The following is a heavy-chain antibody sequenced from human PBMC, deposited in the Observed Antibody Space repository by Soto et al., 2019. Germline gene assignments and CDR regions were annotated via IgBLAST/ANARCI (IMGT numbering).Heavy chain of an antibody. Sequence: PGVSLRLSCAASGFTFSSYWMSWVRQAPGKGLEWVANIKQDGSEKYYVDSVKGRFTISRDNAKNSLYLQMNSLRAEDTAVYYCAKDGFNGSGSYYNVFNWFDTWGQGTLVNVSS. D-gene: IGHD3-10*01. CDR2: IKQDGSEK. CDR3: AKDGFNGSGSYYNVFNWFDT. CDR1: GFTFSSYW. V-gene: IGHV3-7*03. J-gene: IGHJ5*02.